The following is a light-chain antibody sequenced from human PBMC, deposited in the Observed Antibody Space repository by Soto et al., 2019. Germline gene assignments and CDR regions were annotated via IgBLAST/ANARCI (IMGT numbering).Light chain of an antibody. V-gene: IGLV4-69*01. Sequence: QLVLTQWPSASASLGASVNHTCTLSSAHSSYAIAWHQQQPEKGPRYLMKIDSDGSHSKGDGIPDRFSGSSSGAERYLTISSRQSKDEADYYCQTWGTGIHVIFGGGTKVTVL. J-gene: IGLJ2*01. CDR1: SAHSSYA. CDR3: QTWGTGIHVI. CDR2: IDSDGSH.